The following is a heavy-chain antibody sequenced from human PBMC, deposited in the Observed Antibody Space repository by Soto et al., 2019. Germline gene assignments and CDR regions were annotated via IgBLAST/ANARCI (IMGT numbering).Heavy chain of an antibody. CDR1: GYTFSNYV. CDR2: ISLYSDGT. Sequence: VSGKVSCNPSGYTFSNYVITWVRQAPGQPLEWLGWISLYSDGTNYAQKFQGRVSMTTDTSTTTAYMELRSLRSDDTAVYYCARVVPGAEAWFGPWGQGTLVTVSS. CDR3: ARVVPGAEAWFGP. V-gene: IGHV1-18*01. J-gene: IGHJ5*02. D-gene: IGHD2-2*01.